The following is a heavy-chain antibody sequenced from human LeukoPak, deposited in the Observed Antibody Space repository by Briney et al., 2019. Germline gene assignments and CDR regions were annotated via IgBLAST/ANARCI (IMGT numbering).Heavy chain of an antibody. Sequence: SETLSLTCAVYGGSFSGYYWSWIRQPPGKGLEWIGEINHSGSTNYNPSLKSRVTISVDTSKNQFSLKLSSVTAADTAVYYCARLFSGYDHYFDYWGQGTLVTVSS. J-gene: IGHJ4*02. CDR2: INHSGST. CDR1: GGSFSGYY. CDR3: ARLFSGYDHYFDY. V-gene: IGHV4-34*01. D-gene: IGHD5-12*01.